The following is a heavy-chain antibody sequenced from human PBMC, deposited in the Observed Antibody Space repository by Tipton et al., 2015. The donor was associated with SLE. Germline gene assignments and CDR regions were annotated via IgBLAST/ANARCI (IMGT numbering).Heavy chain of an antibody. CDR3: VVDPFDY. J-gene: IGHJ4*02. Sequence: LRLSCAVYGGSFSGYYWSWIRQPPGKGLEWIGEINHSGSTNYNPSLKSRVTISVGTSKNQFSLKLSSVTAADTAVYYCVVDPFDYWGQGTLVTVSS. V-gene: IGHV4-34*01. CDR1: GGSFSGYY. CDR2: INHSGST.